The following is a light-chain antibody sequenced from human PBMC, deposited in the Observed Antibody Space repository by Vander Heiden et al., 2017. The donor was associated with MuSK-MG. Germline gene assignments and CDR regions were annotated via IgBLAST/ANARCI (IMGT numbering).Light chain of an antibody. CDR3: RQHHSYPNT. J-gene: IGKJ5*01. V-gene: IGKV1-17*01. Sequence: DIQMTQSPSSLSASIGDRVTITCRASQGITDDLGWYQQKPGKAPKRLIYAASSLQSGVPSRFSGSGSGTEFTLTISSLHPEDFATYFCRQHHSYPNTCGQGTRLEIK. CDR1: QGITDD. CDR2: AAS.